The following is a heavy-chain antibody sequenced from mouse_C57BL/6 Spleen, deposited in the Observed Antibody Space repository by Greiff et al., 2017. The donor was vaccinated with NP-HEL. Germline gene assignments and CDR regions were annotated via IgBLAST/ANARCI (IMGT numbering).Heavy chain of an antibody. J-gene: IGHJ4*01. CDR1: GYTFTSYG. D-gene: IGHD4-1*01. CDR3: ARSSGTYYAMDY. CDR2: IYPRSGNT. Sequence: VQLQESGAELARPGASVKLSCKASGYTFTSYGISWVKQRTGQGLEWIGEIYPRSGNTYYNEKFKGKATLTADKSSSTAYMELRSLTSEDSAVYFCARSSGTYYAMDYWGQGTSVTVSS. V-gene: IGHV1-81*01.